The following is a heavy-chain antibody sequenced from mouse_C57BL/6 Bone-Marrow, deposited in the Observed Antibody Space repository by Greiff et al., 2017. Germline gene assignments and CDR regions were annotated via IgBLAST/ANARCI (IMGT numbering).Heavy chain of an antibody. CDR2: INPSSGYT. CDR1: GYTFTSYW. J-gene: IGHJ2*01. V-gene: IGHV1-7*01. D-gene: IGHD2-3*01. CDR3: AKSSGYFDFDY. Sequence: VQLQQSGAELAKPGASVKLSCKASGYTFTSYWMHWVKQRPGQGLEWIGYINPSSGYTKYNQKFKDKATLAADTSSRTVYMQLSGLTYKDSAVYYWAKSSGYFDFDYWGQGTTLTVSS.